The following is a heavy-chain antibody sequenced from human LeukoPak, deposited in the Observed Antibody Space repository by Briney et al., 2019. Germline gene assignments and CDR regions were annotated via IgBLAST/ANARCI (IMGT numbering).Heavy chain of an antibody. CDR2: ISDSGDNT. CDR1: GFTFSIYT. D-gene: IGHD2-2*02. V-gene: IGHV3-23*01. Sequence: GGSLRLSCAPSGFTFSIYTMRWVRQAPGKGLEWVSAISDSGDNTYYADSVKGRFTISRDNSKNTLYLQMNSLRAEDTAVYYCAKPDCPSTSCSTLEFWGQGTLVTVSS. J-gene: IGHJ4*02. CDR3: AKPDCPSTSCSTLEF.